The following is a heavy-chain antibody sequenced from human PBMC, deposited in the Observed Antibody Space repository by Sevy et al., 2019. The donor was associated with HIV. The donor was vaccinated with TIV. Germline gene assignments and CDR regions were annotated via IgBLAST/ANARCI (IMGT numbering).Heavy chain of an antibody. Sequence: GSLRLSCADSGFTFSRYSMHWVRQAPGKGLEWVATISFDASNKHYADSVKGRFTISRDNFQNSMFLQMNSLGPEDTAVYYCALERLSSDVAEYFQNWGQGTLVTVSS. CDR1: GFTFSRYS. D-gene: IGHD1-1*01. CDR2: ISFDASNK. J-gene: IGHJ1*01. V-gene: IGHV3-30*04. CDR3: ALERLSSDVAEYFQN.